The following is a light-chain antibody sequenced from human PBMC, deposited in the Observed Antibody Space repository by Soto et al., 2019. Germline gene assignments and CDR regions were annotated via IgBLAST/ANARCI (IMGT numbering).Light chain of an antibody. Sequence: IQLTQSPSTLSSSVGDRVTITCRASQSIGDSLAWYKQKPGKAPYLLISDVSSLERGVPSRFSGSGSGTEFTLTISSMKPDDFATFYCQQYNGYSRTFGQGTKVDI. V-gene: IGKV1-5*01. CDR2: DVS. J-gene: IGKJ1*01. CDR3: QQYNGYSRT. CDR1: QSIGDS.